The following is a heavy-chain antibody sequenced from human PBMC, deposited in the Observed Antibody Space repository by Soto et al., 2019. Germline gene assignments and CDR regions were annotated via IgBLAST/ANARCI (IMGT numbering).Heavy chain of an antibody. V-gene: IGHV1-69*02. CDR1: GRTFNSYT. J-gene: IGHJ5*02. CDR3: ASGAADHWFDT. D-gene: IGHD6-13*01. CDR2: IIPILVIA. Sequence: VSFPCKASGRTFNSYTISWVLHAPRKGLDWMGRIIPILVIANYAQKFQGRVTITADKSTSTAYMELSSLRSEDTAVYYCASGAADHWFDTWGQGTLVTVSS.